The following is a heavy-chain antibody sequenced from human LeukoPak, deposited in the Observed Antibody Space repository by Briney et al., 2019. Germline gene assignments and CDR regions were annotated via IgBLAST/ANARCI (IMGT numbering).Heavy chain of an antibody. V-gene: IGHV4-61*01. CDR1: GYSISSGYY. CDR2: IYYSGST. J-gene: IGHJ3*02. CDR3: ARVPRVTGAFDI. D-gene: IGHD5-18*01. Sequence: PSETLSLTCTVSGYSISSGYYWSWIRQPPGKGLEWIGYIYYSGSTNYNPSLKSRVTISVDASKNRFSLKLSSVTAADTAVYYCARVPRVTGAFDIWGQGTMVTVSS.